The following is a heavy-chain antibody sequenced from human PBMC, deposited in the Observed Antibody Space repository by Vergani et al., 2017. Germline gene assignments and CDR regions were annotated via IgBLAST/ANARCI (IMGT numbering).Heavy chain of an antibody. CDR3: AKDWVVPAAHDAFDI. Sequence: VQLVESGGGLVQPGGSLRLSCAASGFTFSSYGMHWVRQAPGKGLEWVAFIRYDGSNKYYADSVKGRFTISRDNSKNTLYLQMNSLRTEDTAVYYCAKDWVVPAAHDAFDIWGQGTMVTVSS. V-gene: IGHV3-30*02. D-gene: IGHD2-2*01. J-gene: IGHJ3*02. CDR1: GFTFSSYG. CDR2: IRYDGSNK.